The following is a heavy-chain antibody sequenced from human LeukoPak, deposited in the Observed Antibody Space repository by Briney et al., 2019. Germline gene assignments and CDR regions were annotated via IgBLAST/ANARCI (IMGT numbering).Heavy chain of an antibody. Sequence: SGTLSLSCAVSGGSLRGYYWSWIRQPPGQGLEWIGEINHSGSTNYNTTLKSRGTISVDTSKNPFSLKLSSGPPADPPVYYCVGRGTYYYDSSGYRAHFRFDYWGQGTLVTVSS. V-gene: IGHV4-34*01. CDR3: VGRGTYYYDSSGYRAHFRFDY. CDR1: GGSLRGYY. J-gene: IGHJ4*02. CDR2: INHSGST. D-gene: IGHD3-22*01.